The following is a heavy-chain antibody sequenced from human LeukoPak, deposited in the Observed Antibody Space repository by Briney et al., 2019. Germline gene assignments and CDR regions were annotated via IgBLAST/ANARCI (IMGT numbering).Heavy chain of an antibody. D-gene: IGHD4-17*01. V-gene: IGHV3-7*01. CDR3: ARERGDYRFDY. Sequence: GGSLRLSCAASGFTFSSYWMSWVRQAPGKGLEWVANIKQDGSEKYYMDSVKGRFTISRDNAKNSLYLQMNSLRAEDTAVYYCARERGDYRFDYWGQGTLVTVSS. CDR1: GFTFSSYW. CDR2: IKQDGSEK. J-gene: IGHJ4*02.